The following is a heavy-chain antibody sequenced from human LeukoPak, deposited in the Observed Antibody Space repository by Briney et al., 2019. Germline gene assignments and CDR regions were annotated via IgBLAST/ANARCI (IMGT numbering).Heavy chain of an antibody. V-gene: IGHV4-34*01. J-gene: IGHJ2*01. CDR1: GGSFSGYY. Sequence: SETPSLTCAVYGGSFSGYYWSWIRQPPGKGLEWIGEINYSGSTNYNPSLKSRVIISVDTSKNQFSLKLSSVTAADTAVYFCARHGAVSDYWYFDLWGRGTLVTVSS. D-gene: IGHD6-19*01. CDR2: INYSGST. CDR3: ARHGAVSDYWYFDL.